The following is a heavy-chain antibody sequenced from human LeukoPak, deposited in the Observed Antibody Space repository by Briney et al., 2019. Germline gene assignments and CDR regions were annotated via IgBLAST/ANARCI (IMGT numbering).Heavy chain of an antibody. CDR3: ARVRAAAAGLVDY. D-gene: IGHD6-13*01. V-gene: IGHV4-31*03. CDR2: IYYSGST. CDR1: GGSISSGGYY. Sequence: SETLSLTCTVSGGSISSGGYYWSWIRQHPGKGLEWIGHIYYSGSTYYNPSLKSRVTISVDTSKNQFSLKLSSVTAADTAVYYCARVRAAAAGLVDYWGQGTLVTVSS. J-gene: IGHJ4*02.